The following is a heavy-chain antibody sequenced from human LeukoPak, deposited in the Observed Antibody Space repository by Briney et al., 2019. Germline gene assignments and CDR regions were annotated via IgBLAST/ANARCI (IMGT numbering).Heavy chain of an antibody. Sequence: QPGGSLRLSCAASGSTFSSSWMTWVRQAPGKGLEWVANIKQDGSEKNYVDSVKGRFTISRDNARNSLYLQMNSLRVEDTAVYYCATDHKWGQGTLVTVSS. CDR3: ATDHK. CDR1: GSTFSSSW. CDR2: IKQDGSEK. J-gene: IGHJ4*02. V-gene: IGHV3-7*05.